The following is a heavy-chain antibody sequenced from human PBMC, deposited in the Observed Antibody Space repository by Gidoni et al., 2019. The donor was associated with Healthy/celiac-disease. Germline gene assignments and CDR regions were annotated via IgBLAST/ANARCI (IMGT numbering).Heavy chain of an antibody. D-gene: IGHD3-22*01. V-gene: IGHV1-3*01. CDR3: ARDGSHYYDSSGYYEDYFDY. Sequence: QVQLVQSGAEVKKPGASVKVSCKASGYTFTSYAMHWVRQAPGQRLEWMGWINAGNGNTKYSQKFQGRVTITRDTSASTAYMELSSLRSEDTAVYYCARDGSHYYDSSGYYEDYFDYWGQGTLVTVSS. J-gene: IGHJ4*02. CDR1: GYTFTSYA. CDR2: INAGNGNT.